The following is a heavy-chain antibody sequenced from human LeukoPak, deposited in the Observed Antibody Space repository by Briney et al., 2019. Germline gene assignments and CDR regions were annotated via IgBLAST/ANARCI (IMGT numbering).Heavy chain of an antibody. CDR2: LNHSGST. CDR3: ARGPLDTAVATYYFDY. V-gene: IGHV4-34*01. CDR1: GGSFSGYY. D-gene: IGHD5-18*01. J-gene: IGHJ4*02. Sequence: SETLSLTRAVYGGSFSGYYWSWIRQPPGKGLEWIGGLNHSGSTNYNPSLKSRVTISVDTSKDQFSLKLYSVTAADTAVYYCARGPLDTAVATYYFDYWAQGTLVTVSS.